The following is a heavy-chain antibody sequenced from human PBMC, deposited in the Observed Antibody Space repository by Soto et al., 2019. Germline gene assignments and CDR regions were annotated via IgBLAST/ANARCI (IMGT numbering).Heavy chain of an antibody. CDR3: ARAPWSSSSSQSYFDY. CDR2: IYYSGST. D-gene: IGHD6-6*01. CDR1: GGSISSYY. Sequence: SETLSLTCTVSGGSISSYYWSWIRQPPGKGLEWIGYIYYSGSTNYNPSLKSRVTISVDTSKNQFSLKLSSVTAADTAVYYCARAPWSSSSSQSYFDYWGQGTLVTVSS. J-gene: IGHJ4*02. V-gene: IGHV4-59*01.